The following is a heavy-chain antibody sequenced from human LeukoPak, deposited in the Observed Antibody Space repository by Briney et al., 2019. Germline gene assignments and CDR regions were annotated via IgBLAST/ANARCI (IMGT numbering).Heavy chain of an antibody. CDR1: GGSISSHY. CDR2: IYSSGST. Sequence: PSETLSLTCTVSGGSISSHYWIWIRQPAGKGLEWVGRIYSSGSTNYNPSLKSRVTMSVDTSKNQFSLKLSSVTAADTAVYYCARYASTAFDIWGQGTMVTVSS. J-gene: IGHJ3*02. D-gene: IGHD2-2*01. CDR3: ARYASTAFDI. V-gene: IGHV4-4*07.